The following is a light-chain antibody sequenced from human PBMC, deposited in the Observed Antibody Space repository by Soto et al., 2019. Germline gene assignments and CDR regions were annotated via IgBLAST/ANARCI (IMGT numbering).Light chain of an antibody. J-gene: IGLJ1*01. V-gene: IGLV2-14*01. CDR2: EVS. CDR1: SSDVGGYNY. CDR3: SSYTSSSTL. Sequence: ALTQPASVSGSPGQSITISRTGTSSDVGGYNYVSWYQQHPGKAPKLMIYEVSNRPSGVSNRFSGSKSGNTASLTISGLQAEDEADYYCSSYTSSSTLFGTGTKVTVL.